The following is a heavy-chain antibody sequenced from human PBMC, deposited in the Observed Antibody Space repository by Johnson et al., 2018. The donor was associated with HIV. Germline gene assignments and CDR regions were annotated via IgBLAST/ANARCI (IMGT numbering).Heavy chain of an antibody. CDR1: GFSFSSCA. Sequence: VQLVESGGGWVQPGGSLRLSCIASGFSFSSCAMNWVRQAPGKGLEWVSTINGGGGITYYADSVKGRFTISRDNSNNTLYLQMNSLGAEDTAVYYCARDQGVRRVVVFDDAFDVWGQGTMVTVSS. CDR3: ARDQGVRRVVVFDDAFDV. CDR2: INGGGGIT. J-gene: IGHJ3*01. D-gene: IGHD2-15*01. V-gene: IGHV3-23*04.